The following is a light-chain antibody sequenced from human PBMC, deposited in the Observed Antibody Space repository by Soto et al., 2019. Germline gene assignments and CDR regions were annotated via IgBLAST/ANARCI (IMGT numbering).Light chain of an antibody. V-gene: IGKV1-5*01. Sequence: DIQMTQSPSTLSASVGDRVTITCRASQPVDKWVAWYQQKPGKAPKLLIYDASNLESRVPSRFSGGGSGTEFTLTIGSLEPDDVATYYCQQYNTYWTFGQGTQVEIK. CDR2: DAS. CDR3: QQYNTYWT. CDR1: QPVDKW. J-gene: IGKJ1*01.